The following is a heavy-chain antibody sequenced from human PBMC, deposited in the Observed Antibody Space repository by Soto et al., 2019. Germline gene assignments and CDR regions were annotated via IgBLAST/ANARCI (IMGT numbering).Heavy chain of an antibody. J-gene: IGHJ4*02. D-gene: IGHD4-4*01. CDR2: IYSGGST. V-gene: IGHV3-53*01. CDR3: ARVSKPLYSNYLDY. Sequence: GGSLRLSCAASGFTVSSNYMSWVRQAPGKGLEWVSVIYSGGSTYYADSVKGRFTISRDNSKNTLYLQMNSLRAEDTAVYYCARVSKPLYSNYLDYWGQGTLVTVSS. CDR1: GFTVSSNY.